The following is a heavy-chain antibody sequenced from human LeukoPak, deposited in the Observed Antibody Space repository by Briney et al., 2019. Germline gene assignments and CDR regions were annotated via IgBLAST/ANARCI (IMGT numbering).Heavy chain of an antibody. J-gene: IGHJ4*02. CDR2: ISGSGGST. Sequence: GGSQRLSCAASGFTFSSYAMSWVRQAPGKGLEWVSAISGSGGSTYYADSVKGRFTISRDNSKNTLYLQMNSLRAEDTAVYYCARASAAAGKGSVSRDQTLYYFDYWGQGTLVTVSS. D-gene: IGHD6-13*01. CDR1: GFTFSSYA. CDR3: ARASAAAGKGSVSRDQTLYYFDY. V-gene: IGHV3-23*01.